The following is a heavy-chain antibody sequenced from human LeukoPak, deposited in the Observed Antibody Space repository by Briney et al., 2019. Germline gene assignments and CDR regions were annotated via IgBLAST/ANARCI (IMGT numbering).Heavy chain of an antibody. CDR3: AKDQGGANDY. CDR1: GFTFSSYG. CDR2: ISYDGSNK. Sequence: GGSLRLSCAASGFTFSSYGMHWVRQAPGKGLEWVAVISYDGSNKYYADSVKGRFTISRDNSKNTLYLQMNSLRAEDTAVYYCAKDQGGANDYWGQGTLDTVSS. V-gene: IGHV3-30*18. D-gene: IGHD1-26*01. J-gene: IGHJ4*02.